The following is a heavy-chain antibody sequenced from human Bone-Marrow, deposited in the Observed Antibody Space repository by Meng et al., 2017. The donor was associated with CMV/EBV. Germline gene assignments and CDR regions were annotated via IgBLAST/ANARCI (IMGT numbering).Heavy chain of an antibody. Sequence: GGSLRLSCAASGFSISSNYMSWVRQAPGKGLEWVSIIYSGGGTDYADSVKGRFTISRDNAKNSLYLQMHGLRAEDTALYYCAKDVSIFGSGGWGLDVWGRGITVTVSS. D-gene: IGHD3-3*01. V-gene: IGHV3-53*01. J-gene: IGHJ6*02. CDR2: IYSGGGT. CDR3: AKDVSIFGSGGWGLDV. CDR1: GFSISSNY.